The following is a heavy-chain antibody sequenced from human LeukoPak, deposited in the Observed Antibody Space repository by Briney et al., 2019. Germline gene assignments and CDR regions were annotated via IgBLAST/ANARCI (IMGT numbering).Heavy chain of an antibody. CDR2: ISSRSSYI. J-gene: IGHJ4*02. D-gene: IGHD2-2*01. V-gene: IGHV3-21*01. Sequence: PRGSLRLSCAASGFTLSSYSMNWVRQAPGKGLEWVSSISSRSSYIYYADSVRGGFTISRDNAKNSLYLQMNSPRAEDTGVYYCARGSSTHGDYYFDYWGRGTLVTVSS. CDR3: ARGSSTHGDYYFDY. CDR1: GFTLSSYS.